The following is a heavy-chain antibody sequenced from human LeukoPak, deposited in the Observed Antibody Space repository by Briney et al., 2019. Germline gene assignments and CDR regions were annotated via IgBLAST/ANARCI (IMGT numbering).Heavy chain of an antibody. CDR2: IYPGDSDT. Sequence: GESLKISCQGSGYSFTSYWIAWVRQMPGKGREWVGIIYPGDSDTRYSPSFQGQVTISVDKSISTAYLQWSSLKASDTAMYYCATRNSSGWYDAFHIWGQGTMVTVSS. CDR3: ATRNSSGWYDAFHI. J-gene: IGHJ3*02. CDR1: GYSFTSYW. D-gene: IGHD6-19*01. V-gene: IGHV5-51*01.